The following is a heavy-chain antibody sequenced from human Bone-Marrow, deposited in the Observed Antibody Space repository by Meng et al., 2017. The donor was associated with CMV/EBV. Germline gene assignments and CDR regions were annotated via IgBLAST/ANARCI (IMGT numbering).Heavy chain of an antibody. J-gene: IGHJ5*02. D-gene: IGHD3-22*01. CDR3: ARDPISGYDWFDP. V-gene: IGHV4-34*09. CDR2: IYYSGST. CDR1: GGSFSGYY. Sequence: CAVYGGSFSGYYWSWVRQPPGKGLEWIGYIYYSGSTYYNPSLKSRVTISVDTSKNQFSLKLSSVTAADTAVYYCARDPISGYDWFDPWGQGTLVTVSS.